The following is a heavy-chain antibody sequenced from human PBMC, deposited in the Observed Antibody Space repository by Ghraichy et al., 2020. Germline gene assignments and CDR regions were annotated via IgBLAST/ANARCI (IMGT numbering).Heavy chain of an antibody. CDR3: ARDRGRTGADH. CDR2: ISHDGCNT. J-gene: IGHJ5*02. Sequence: GGSLRLSCVTSQIPFSTSGMHWVRQAPGKGLGWVATISHDGCNTDYVDSVKGRFTISRDNSKNTLYLQMNSLRVDDTAVYYCARDRGRTGADHWGQGTLVTVSS. V-gene: IGHV3-33*01. CDR1: QIPFSTSG. D-gene: IGHD3-10*01.